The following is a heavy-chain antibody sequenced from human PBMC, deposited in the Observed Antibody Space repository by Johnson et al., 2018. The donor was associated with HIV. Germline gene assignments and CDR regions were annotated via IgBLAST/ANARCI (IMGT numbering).Heavy chain of an antibody. Sequence: QVQLVESGGGVVQPGGSLRLSCAASGFTFSSYAMHWVRQAPGKGLDWVAVISYDGSNKYYADSVKGRFTISRDDSKNTLYLQMNSLKTEDTAVYYCTTDLVTPHAFDIWGQGTMVTVSS. D-gene: IGHD4-23*01. CDR2: ISYDGSNK. CDR3: TTDLVTPHAFDI. V-gene: IGHV3-30-3*01. J-gene: IGHJ3*02. CDR1: GFTFSSYA.